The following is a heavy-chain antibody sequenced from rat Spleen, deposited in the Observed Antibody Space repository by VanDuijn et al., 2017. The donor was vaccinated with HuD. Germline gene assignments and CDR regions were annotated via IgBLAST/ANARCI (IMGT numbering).Heavy chain of an antibody. D-gene: IGHD1-7*01. CDR1: RFTFSDYN. Sequence: EVQLVESGGGLVQPGRSLKLSCTASRFTFSDYNMAWVRQAPKKGLEWVATITYDGSSTYYRDSVKGRFTISRDNAKNTLYLQMDSLRSEDTATYSCARPTYGYPFAYWGQGTLVTVSS. V-gene: IGHV5-7*01. CDR2: ITYDGSST. CDR3: ARPTYGYPFAY. J-gene: IGHJ3*01.